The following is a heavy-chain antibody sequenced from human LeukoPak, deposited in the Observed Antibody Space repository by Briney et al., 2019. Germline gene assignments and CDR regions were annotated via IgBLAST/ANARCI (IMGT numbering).Heavy chain of an antibody. CDR1: GYSISSGYY. D-gene: IGHD3-9*01. V-gene: IGHV4-38-2*02. Sequence: KPSETLSLTCTVSGYSISSGYYWGWIRQPPGKGLEWIGSIYHSGSTYYNPSLKSRVTMSVDTSKNQFSLKLSSVTAADTAVYYCAKVLTDLYDILTGPFDYWGQGTLVTVSS. CDR3: AKVLTDLYDILTGPFDY. J-gene: IGHJ4*02. CDR2: IYHSGST.